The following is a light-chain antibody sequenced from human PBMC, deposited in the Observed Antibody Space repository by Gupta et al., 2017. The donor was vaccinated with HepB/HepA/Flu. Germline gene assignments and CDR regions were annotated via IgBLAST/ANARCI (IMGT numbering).Light chain of an antibody. CDR3: SSYASSSTVV. Sequence: QPALTQPASVSGSPGQSITISCTGTSSDVGGYNYVSWHQQHPGNAPKLLIYDVFNRPSGVSNRFSGSKSGNTASLTIPGLQAEDEADHYCSSYASSSTVVFGGGTKLTVL. CDR1: SSDVGGYNY. CDR2: DVF. V-gene: IGLV2-14*03. J-gene: IGLJ2*01.